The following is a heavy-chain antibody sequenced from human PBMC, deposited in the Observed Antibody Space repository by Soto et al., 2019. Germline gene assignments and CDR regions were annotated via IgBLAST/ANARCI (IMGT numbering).Heavy chain of an antibody. Sequence: GXLRLSCATSGFXFGTYGLSWVRQAPGKGLEWVSAISGSGGNTYYADSVKGRFTISIENSKNTLYLQMNSLRAEDTAAYYCARDSATYTRYPFEYWGQGTLVTVSS. J-gene: IGHJ4*02. D-gene: IGHD1-20*01. CDR2: ISGSGGNT. CDR3: ARDSATYTRYPFEY. V-gene: IGHV3-23*01. CDR1: GFXFGTYG.